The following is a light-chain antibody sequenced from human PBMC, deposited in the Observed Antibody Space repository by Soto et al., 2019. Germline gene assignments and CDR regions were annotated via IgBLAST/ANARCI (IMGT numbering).Light chain of an antibody. CDR1: QSISSW. CDR3: QQYNSYS. CDR2: DAS. Sequence: EIQMTQSPSTLSASVGDRGTIICRASQSISSWLAWFQQKPGKAPKLLIYDASTLESGVPSMFSGSGSRTEFTLTISSLQPDDFATYYCQQYNSYSFGQGTKAAIK. V-gene: IGKV1-5*02. J-gene: IGKJ1*01.